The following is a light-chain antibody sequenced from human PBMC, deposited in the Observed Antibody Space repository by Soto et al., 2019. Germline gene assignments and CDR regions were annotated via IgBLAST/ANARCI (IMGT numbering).Light chain of an antibody. Sequence: QSVLTQPPSVSGAPGQRVPISCTGSSSNIGAGYDVHWYQQLPGTAPKLLIYGNSNRPSGVPDRFSGSKSGTSAPLAITGLQAEDEADYYCQSYDSSLSVYVVFGGGTKLTVL. CDR3: QSYDSSLSVYVV. CDR2: GNS. V-gene: IGLV1-40*01. CDR1: SSNIGAGYD. J-gene: IGLJ2*01.